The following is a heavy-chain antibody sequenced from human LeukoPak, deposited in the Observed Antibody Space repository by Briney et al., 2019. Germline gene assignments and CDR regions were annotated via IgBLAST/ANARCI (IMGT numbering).Heavy chain of an antibody. CDR3: ARDKYCTSRSCYFDY. J-gene: IGHJ4*02. CDR2: INPADSEI. CDR1: GYTFTNYW. V-gene: IGHV5-51*01. Sequence: GESLKIPCKRSGYTFTNYWIPWVPQMPAKGLEWMGIINPADSEIRYSPSFQGQVTMSADKSFSTAYLQWSSLKASDTAIYYCARDKYCTSRSCYFDYWGQGTPVTVSS. D-gene: IGHD2-2*01.